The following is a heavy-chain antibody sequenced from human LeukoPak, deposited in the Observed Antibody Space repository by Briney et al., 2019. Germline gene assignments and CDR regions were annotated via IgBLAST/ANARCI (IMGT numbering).Heavy chain of an antibody. J-gene: IGHJ3*02. CDR1: GGSISSSSYY. Sequence: SETLSLTCTVSGGSISSSSYYWGWIRQPPGKGLEWIGSIYYSGGTYYNPSLKSRVTISVDTSKNQFSLKLSSVTAADTAVYYCARRLMYYYDSSGYDVAFDIWGQGTMVTVSS. V-gene: IGHV4-39*07. CDR2: IYYSGGT. D-gene: IGHD3-22*01. CDR3: ARRLMYYYDSSGYDVAFDI.